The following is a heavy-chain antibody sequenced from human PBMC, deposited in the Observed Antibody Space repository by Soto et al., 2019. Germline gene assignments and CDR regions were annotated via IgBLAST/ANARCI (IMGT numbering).Heavy chain of an antibody. CDR1: GFTFSNYD. CDR3: AKNFMVTFGGVIANWFDS. CDR2: INRSGGST. D-gene: IGHD3-16*02. J-gene: IGHJ5*01. Sequence: EVQLLQSGGGLVQPGGSLRLSCAASGFTFSNYDMSWVRQGPGQGLEWVSSINRSGGSTFYADSVKGRFAISRDNSKNTVFLQMNSLRAEDTAVYYCAKNFMVTFGGVIANWFDSWGQGNLVTVSS. V-gene: IGHV3-23*01.